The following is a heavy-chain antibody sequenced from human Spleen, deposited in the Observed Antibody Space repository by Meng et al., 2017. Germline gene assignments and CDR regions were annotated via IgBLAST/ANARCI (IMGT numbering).Heavy chain of an antibody. CDR2: IWYDGSNK. D-gene: IGHD3-10*01. J-gene: IGHJ4*02. CDR3: ARPYYYGSGSYYLPYYFDY. V-gene: IGHV3-33*08. Sequence: GESLKISCAASGFTVSSNYMSWVRQAPGKGLEWVAVIWYDGSNKYYADSVKGRFTISRDNSKNTLYLQMNSLRAEDTAVYYCARPYYYGSGSYYLPYYFDYWGQGTLVTVSS. CDR1: GFTVSSNY.